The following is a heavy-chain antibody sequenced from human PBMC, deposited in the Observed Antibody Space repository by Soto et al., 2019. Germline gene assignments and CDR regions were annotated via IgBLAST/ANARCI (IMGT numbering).Heavy chain of an antibody. V-gene: IGHV6-1*01. Sequence: SQTLSLTCAISWDSVSSNSAAWNWIRQSPSRGLEWLGRTYYRSKWYNDYAVSVKSRITINPDTSKNQFSLQLNSVTPEDTAVYYCARVVTCSSTSCYGGADCYYYYGMDVWGQGTTVTVSS. D-gene: IGHD2-2*01. J-gene: IGHJ6*02. CDR1: WDSVSSNSAA. CDR3: ARVVTCSSTSCYGGADCYYYYGMDV. CDR2: TYYRSKWYN.